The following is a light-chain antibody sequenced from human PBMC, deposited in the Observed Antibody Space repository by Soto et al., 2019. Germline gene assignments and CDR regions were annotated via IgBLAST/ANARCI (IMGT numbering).Light chain of an antibody. V-gene: IGKV3-20*01. CDR2: GAF. J-gene: IGKJ4*01. CDR3: QQYDRSPLT. CDR1: QSVSSDY. Sequence: EIVLTQSPGTLSSSPGERAILSCRASQSVSSDYLAWYQQRPGQAPRLLIFGAFSAATGIPDRFSGSGSGTDFTLTISRLEPEDFAVYYCQQYDRSPLTFGGGTKVDIK.